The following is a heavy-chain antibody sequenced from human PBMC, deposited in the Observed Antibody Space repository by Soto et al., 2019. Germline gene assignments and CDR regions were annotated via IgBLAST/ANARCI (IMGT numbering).Heavy chain of an antibody. V-gene: IGHV4-30-4*01. CDR1: GGSISSGDYY. D-gene: IGHD2-21*02. CDR3: ASEEAYCGGNCRYAFDI. Sequence: QVQLHESGPGLVKPSQTLSLTCTVSGGSISSGDYYWSWIRQPPGKGLEWIGYNYYSGSTYYNPSLKSRVTVSVDTSKNQFSRKPTSVTAADTAIYYCASEEAYCGGNCRYAFDIWGQGTMVTVSS. J-gene: IGHJ3*02. CDR2: NYYSGST.